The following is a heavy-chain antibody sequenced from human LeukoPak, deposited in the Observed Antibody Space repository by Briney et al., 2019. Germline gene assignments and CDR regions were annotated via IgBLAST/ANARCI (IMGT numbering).Heavy chain of an antibody. D-gene: IGHD3-16*01. CDR1: GFTFSSYS. V-gene: IGHV3-23*01. CDR3: ATSLPLHDYVWGTRPATLYAAFDI. Sequence: GGSLRLSCAASGFTFSSYSMNWVRQAPGKGLEWVSAISGSGGGTYYADSVKGRFTISRDNSKNTLYLQMNSLRAEDTAVYYCATSLPLHDYVWGTRPATLYAAFDIWGQGTMVTVSS. CDR2: ISGSGGGT. J-gene: IGHJ3*02.